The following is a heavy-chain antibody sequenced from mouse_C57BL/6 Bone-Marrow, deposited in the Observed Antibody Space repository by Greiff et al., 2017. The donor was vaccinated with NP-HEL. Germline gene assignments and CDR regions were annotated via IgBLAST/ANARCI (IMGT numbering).Heavy chain of an antibody. CDR1: GYTFTGYW. CDR3: ARRIRLRDYYAMDY. Sequence: QVQLQQPGAELVKPGASVKMSCKASGYTFTGYWITWVKQRPGQGLEWIGDIYPGSGSTNYNEKFKSKATLTVDTSSSTAYMQLSSLTSEDSAVYYCARRIRLRDYYAMDYWGQGTSVTVSS. J-gene: IGHJ4*01. CDR2: IYPGSGST. D-gene: IGHD3-2*02. V-gene: IGHV1-55*01.